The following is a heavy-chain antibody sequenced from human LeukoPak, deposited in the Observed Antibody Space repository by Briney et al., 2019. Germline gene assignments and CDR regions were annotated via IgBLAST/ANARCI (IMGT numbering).Heavy chain of an antibody. D-gene: IGHD1-26*01. V-gene: IGHV3-53*01. J-gene: IGHJ3*02. CDR3: ARDSWRSGGSFDI. CDR2: IYSGGST. Sequence: PGGSLRLSCAASGFTVSSNYMSWVRQAPGKGLEWVSVIYSGGSTYYADSVKGRFTISRDNSKNTLYLQMNSLRAEDTAVYYCARDSWRSGGSFDIWSQGTMVTVSS. CDR1: GFTVSSNY.